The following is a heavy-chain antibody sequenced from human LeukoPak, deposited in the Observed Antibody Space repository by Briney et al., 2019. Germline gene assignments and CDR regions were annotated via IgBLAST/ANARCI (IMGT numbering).Heavy chain of an antibody. J-gene: IGHJ4*02. D-gene: IGHD5-24*01. CDR2: IYYSGST. Sequence: SETLSLTCTVSGGSISSSSYYWGWIRQPPGKGLEWIGSIYYSGSTYYNPSLKSRVTISVDTSKNQFSLKLSSVTAADTAVYYCARHEVATSMNFDYWGQGTLVTVSS. V-gene: IGHV4-39*01. CDR3: ARHEVATSMNFDY. CDR1: GGSISSSSYY.